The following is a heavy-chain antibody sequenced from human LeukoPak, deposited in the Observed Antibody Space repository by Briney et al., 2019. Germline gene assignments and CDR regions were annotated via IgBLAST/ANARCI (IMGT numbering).Heavy chain of an antibody. CDR1: GYTFTSYA. CDR3: ARDRLVRGVIITSRWFDP. D-gene: IGHD3-10*01. J-gene: IGHJ5*02. CDR2: INAGNGNT. Sequence: GASVNVSCKASGYTFTSYAMNWVRQAPGQRLEWMGWINAGNGNTKYSQKFQGRVTITRDTSASTAYMELSSLRTEDTAVYYCARDRLVRGVIITSRWFDPWGQGTLVTVSS. V-gene: IGHV1-3*01.